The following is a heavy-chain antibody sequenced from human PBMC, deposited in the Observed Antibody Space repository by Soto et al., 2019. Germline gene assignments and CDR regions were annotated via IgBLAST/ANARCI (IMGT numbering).Heavy chain of an antibody. J-gene: IGHJ6*02. Sequence: QVQLVQSGAEVKKPGSSVKVSCKASGGTFSSYAISWVRQAPGQGLEWMGGIIPIFGTANYAQKFQGRVTITADESKSTAYMELSSLRSEDTAVYYCARGRRIGRYYYYYGMDVWGQGTTVTVSS. V-gene: IGHV1-69*01. CDR2: IIPIFGTA. CDR1: GGTFSSYA. CDR3: ARGRRIGRYYYYYGMDV. D-gene: IGHD3-10*01.